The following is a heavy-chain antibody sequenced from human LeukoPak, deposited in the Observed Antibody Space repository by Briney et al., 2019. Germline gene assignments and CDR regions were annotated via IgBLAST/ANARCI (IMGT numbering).Heavy chain of an antibody. V-gene: IGHV3-7*01. CDR1: GFTFSSYD. CDR3: ASQIWGSYPGHY. J-gene: IGHJ4*02. Sequence: GGSLRLSCTASGFTFSSYDMSWVRQAPGKGLEWVANIKQDGSEKYYVDSVKGRFTISRDNAKNSLYLQMNSLRAEDTAVYYCASQIWGSYPGHYWGQGTLVTVSS. CDR2: IKQDGSEK. D-gene: IGHD3-16*01.